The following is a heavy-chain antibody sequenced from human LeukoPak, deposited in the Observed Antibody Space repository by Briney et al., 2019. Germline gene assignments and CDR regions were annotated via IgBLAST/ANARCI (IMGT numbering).Heavy chain of an antibody. CDR2: ISGSGGST. D-gene: IGHD2-15*01. J-gene: IGHJ4*02. CDR1: GFTFSSYA. V-gene: IGHV3-23*01. CDR3: AKAQSFELYYFDY. Sequence: GGSLRLSCAASGFTFSSYAMSWVRQAPGQGLEWVSAISGSGGSTYYADSVKGRFTISRDNSKNTLYLQMNSLRAEDTAVYYCAKAQSFELYYFDYWGQGTLVTVSS.